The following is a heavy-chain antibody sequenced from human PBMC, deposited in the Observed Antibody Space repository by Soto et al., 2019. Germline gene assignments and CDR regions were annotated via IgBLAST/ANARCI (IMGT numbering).Heavy chain of an antibody. J-gene: IGHJ6*02. CDR1: GFSLSTSGMC. D-gene: IGHD1-7*01. Sequence: SGPTLGNPTQTLTLTCTFSGFSLSTSGMCVSWIRQPPGKALEWLALIDWDDDKYYSTSLKTRLTISKDTSKNQVVLTMTNMDPVDTATYYCARTKSRPTRGTYGMDVWGQATNDTFSS. CDR2: IDWDDDK. V-gene: IGHV2-70*01. CDR3: ARTKSRPTRGTYGMDV.